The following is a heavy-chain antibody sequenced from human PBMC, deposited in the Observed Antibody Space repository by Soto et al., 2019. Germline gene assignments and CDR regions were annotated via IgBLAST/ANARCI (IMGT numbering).Heavy chain of an antibody. Sequence: SETLSLTCAVYGGSFSGYYWSWIRQPPGKGLEWIGEINHSGSTNYNPSLKSRVTISVDTSKNQFSLKLSAVTAADTAVDYCARGIQPRPSAVARQWPPGFDYWRQGAVVTVS. D-gene: IGHD6-19*01. CDR1: GGSFSGYY. V-gene: IGHV4-34*01. CDR3: ARGIQPRPSAVARQWPPGFDY. J-gene: IGHJ4*02. CDR2: INHSGST.